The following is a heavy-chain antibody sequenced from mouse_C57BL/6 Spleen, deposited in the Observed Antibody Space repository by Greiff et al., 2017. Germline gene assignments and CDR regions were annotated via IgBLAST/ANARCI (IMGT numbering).Heavy chain of an antibody. CDR2: FYPGDGDT. D-gene: IGHD1-1*01. Sequence: QVQLQQSGPELVKPGASVKISCKASGYAFSTSWMNWVKQRPGKGLEWIGRFYPGDGDTNYNGKFKGKATLTADKSSSTAYLQLSSLTSEDSAVYFCARERYYGSSRYDMDYWGQGTTVTVSS. CDR3: ARERYYGSSRYDMDY. V-gene: IGHV1-82*01. CDR1: GYAFSTSW. J-gene: IGHJ4*01.